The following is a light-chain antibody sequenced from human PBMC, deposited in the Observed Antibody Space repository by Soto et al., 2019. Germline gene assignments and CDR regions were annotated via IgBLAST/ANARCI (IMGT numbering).Light chain of an antibody. CDR3: QEYDNAPPTYT. CDR2: GAS. V-gene: IGKV3-20*01. Sequence: EIVLTQSPGTLSLSPGERATLSCRTSQSVSSNFLAWYQQKPDQAPRLLIYGASNRATGIPDRFSGSGSGTDFTLTISRLEPEDFAVYYCQEYDNAPPTYTFGRGTELEI. CDR1: QSVSSNF. J-gene: IGKJ2*01.